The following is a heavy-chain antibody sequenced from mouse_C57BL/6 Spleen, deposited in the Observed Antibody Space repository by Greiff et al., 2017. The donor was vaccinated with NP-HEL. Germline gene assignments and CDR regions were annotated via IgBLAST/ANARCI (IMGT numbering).Heavy chain of an antibody. CDR1: GYTFTSYW. J-gene: IGHJ3*01. CDR2: IDPSDSYT. CDR3: ASQIYDGYYWFAY. Sequence: VQLQQPRAELVRPGTSVKLSCKASGYTFTSYWMHWVKQRPGQGLEWIGVIDPSDSYTNYNQKFKGKATLTVDTSSSTAYMQLSSLTSEDSAVYYCASQIYDGYYWFAYWGQGTLVTVSA. V-gene: IGHV1-59*01. D-gene: IGHD2-3*01.